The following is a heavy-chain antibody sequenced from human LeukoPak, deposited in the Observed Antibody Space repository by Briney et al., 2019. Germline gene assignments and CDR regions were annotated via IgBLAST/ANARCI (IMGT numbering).Heavy chain of an antibody. V-gene: IGHV4-39*01. D-gene: IGHD3-9*01. Sequence: PSETLSLTCTVSGGSISSSSYYWGWIRQPPGKGLERIGSIYYSGSTYYNPSLKSRVTISVDTSKNQFSLKLSSVTAADTAVYYCARHGDGVLRYFDWLGPGDYWGQGTLVTVSS. J-gene: IGHJ4*02. CDR3: ARHGDGVLRYFDWLGPGDY. CDR2: IYYSGST. CDR1: GGSISSSSYY.